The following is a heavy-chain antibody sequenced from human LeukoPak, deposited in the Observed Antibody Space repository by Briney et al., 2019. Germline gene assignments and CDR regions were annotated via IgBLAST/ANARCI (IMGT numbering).Heavy chain of an antibody. CDR3: AKGRGSRLYYYDSSGPLDY. J-gene: IGHJ4*02. D-gene: IGHD3-22*01. Sequence: GGSLRLSCAASGFTFDDYAMHWVRQAPGKGLEWASGISWNSGSIGYADSVKGRFTISRDNAKNSLYLQMNSLRAEDTALYYCAKGRGSRLYYYDSSGPLDYWGQGTLVTVSS. CDR2: ISWNSGSI. V-gene: IGHV3-9*01. CDR1: GFTFDDYA.